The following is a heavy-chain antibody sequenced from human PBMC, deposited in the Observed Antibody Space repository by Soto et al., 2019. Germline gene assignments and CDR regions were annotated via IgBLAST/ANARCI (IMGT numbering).Heavy chain of an antibody. CDR2: LTWNSESI. D-gene: IGHD6-13*01. CDR1: GFRFADYT. V-gene: IGHV3-9*01. J-gene: IGHJ5*02. Sequence: EVQLVESGGGLVQPGRSLRLSCAASGFRFADYTMHLVRQAPGKGLEWVSGLTWNSESIAYADSVKGRFTISRDNAQNSLYLQMNSLRAEDTAFYFCAKGAISGTLNWFDPWGQGTLVTVSS. CDR3: AKGAISGTLNWFDP.